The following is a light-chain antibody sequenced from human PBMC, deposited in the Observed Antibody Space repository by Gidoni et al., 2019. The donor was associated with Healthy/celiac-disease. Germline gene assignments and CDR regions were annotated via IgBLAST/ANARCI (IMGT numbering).Light chain of an antibody. Sequence: DIQMTQSPSSLSASVGDRVTITCQASQDISNYLNWYQQKPGKAPKLLIYDASNLETGVPSRFSCSGSGTDFTFTISSLQPEDIATYYCQQYDNLPGFTFGPGTKVDIK. CDR1: QDISNY. CDR2: DAS. V-gene: IGKV1-33*01. J-gene: IGKJ3*01. CDR3: QQYDNLPGFT.